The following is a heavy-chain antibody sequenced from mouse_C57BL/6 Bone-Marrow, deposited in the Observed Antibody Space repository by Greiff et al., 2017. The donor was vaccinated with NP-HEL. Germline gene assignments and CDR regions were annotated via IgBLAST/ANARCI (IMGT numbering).Heavy chain of an antibody. J-gene: IGHJ2*01. CDR2: IWTGGGT. D-gene: IGHD1-1*02. Sequence: VQVVESGPGLVAPSQSLSITCTVSGFSLTSYAISWVRQPPGKGLEWLGVIWTGGGTNYNSALKSRLSISKDNYKSQVFLKINSLQPDDTARYYCARCDYGYYFDHWGQGTTLTVSS. CDR3: ARCDYGYYFDH. CDR1: GFSLTSYA. V-gene: IGHV2-9-1*01.